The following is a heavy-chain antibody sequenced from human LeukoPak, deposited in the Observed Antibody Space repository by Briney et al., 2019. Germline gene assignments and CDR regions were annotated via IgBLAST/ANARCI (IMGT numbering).Heavy chain of an antibody. CDR3: ARDHIVATNPSGMDV. D-gene: IGHD5-12*01. CDR2: INAGNGNT. CDR1: GYSFINYA. Sequence: SVKVSCKASGYSFINYAMHWVRQAPGQRLEWMGWINAGNGNTKYSQKFQGRVTITRDTSASTAYMELSSLRSEDTAVYYCARDHIVATNPSGMDVWGQGTTVTVSS. V-gene: IGHV1-3*01. J-gene: IGHJ6*02.